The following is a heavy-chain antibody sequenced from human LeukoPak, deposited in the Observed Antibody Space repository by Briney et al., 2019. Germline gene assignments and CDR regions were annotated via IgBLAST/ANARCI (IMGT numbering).Heavy chain of an antibody. D-gene: IGHD3-22*01. Sequence: ASVKVSCKASGYTFTSYGISWVRQAPGQGLEWMGWISAYNGNTNYAQKLQGRVTMTTDTSTSTAYMELRSLRSDDTAVYYCAREAPYYYDSSGYPNWFDPWGQGTLVTVSS. V-gene: IGHV1-18*01. CDR1: GYTFTSYG. J-gene: IGHJ5*02. CDR2: ISAYNGNT. CDR3: AREAPYYYDSSGYPNWFDP.